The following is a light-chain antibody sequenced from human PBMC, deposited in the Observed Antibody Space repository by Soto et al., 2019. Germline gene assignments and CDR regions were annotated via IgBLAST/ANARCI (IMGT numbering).Light chain of an antibody. V-gene: IGKV3-20*01. CDR1: QSVSSSY. Sequence: EIVLTPSPGNLSLSPGEKANLSCKARQSVSSSYLAWYQQKPGQAPRLLIYGASSRATGIPDRFSGSGSGTDFTLTISRLEPEDFAVYYCQQYGSSPRTFGQGTKVDIK. CDR3: QQYGSSPRT. CDR2: GAS. J-gene: IGKJ1*01.